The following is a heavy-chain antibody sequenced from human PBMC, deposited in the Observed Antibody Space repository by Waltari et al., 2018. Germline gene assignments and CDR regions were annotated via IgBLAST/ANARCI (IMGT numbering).Heavy chain of an antibody. Sequence: QLQLQESGPGLVKPSETLSLTCTVSGGSISSSSYYWGWIRQPPGKGLEWIGSIDYSGSTYYNPSLKSRVTISVDTSKNQFSLKLSSVTAADTAVYYCARGRGVVVIFVVYWGQGTLVTVSS. CDR3: ARGRGVVVIFVVY. V-gene: IGHV4-39*01. CDR1: GGSISSSSYY. D-gene: IGHD3-22*01. CDR2: IDYSGST. J-gene: IGHJ4*02.